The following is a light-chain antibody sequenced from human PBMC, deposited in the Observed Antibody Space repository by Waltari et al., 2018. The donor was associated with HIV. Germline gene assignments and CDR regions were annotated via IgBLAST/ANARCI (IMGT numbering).Light chain of an antibody. CDR1: SSDVGAYEY. CDR3: ASFTSGRLNV. Sequence: QSALTQPASVSGSPGQSITISCTGTSSDVGAYEYVSWYQQHPGKVPKLLIYDVYNRPSRSANRFSGATSGNTASLTISGLQAEDEAAYYCASFTSGRLNVFGTGTKVTVL. J-gene: IGLJ1*01. CDR2: DVY. V-gene: IGLV2-14*03.